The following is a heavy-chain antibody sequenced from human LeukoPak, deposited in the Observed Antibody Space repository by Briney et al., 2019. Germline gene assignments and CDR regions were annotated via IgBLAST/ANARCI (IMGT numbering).Heavy chain of an antibody. CDR2: ISSSSSTI. V-gene: IGHV3-48*01. CDR1: GFTFSSYS. D-gene: IGHD5-18*01. Sequence: GGSLRLSCAASGFTFSSYSMNWVRQAPGKGLEWVSYISSSSSTIYYADSVKGRFTISRDNAKNSLYLQMNSLRAEDTAVYYCARGVSGYSYGNYDYWGQGTLVTVSS. J-gene: IGHJ4*02. CDR3: ARGVSGYSYGNYDY.